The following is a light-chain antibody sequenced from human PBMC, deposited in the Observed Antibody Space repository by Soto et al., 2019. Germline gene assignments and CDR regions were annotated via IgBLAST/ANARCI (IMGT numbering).Light chain of an antibody. V-gene: IGKV3-20*01. CDR2: CVS. CDR3: QQYRSSWT. Sequence: EMVLTQSPGTLSLSPGERATLSCRASQSVSSIYLAWYQYKPGQAPRLLIYCVSGRATGIPDRFSGSGSGTDFTLTISRLEPEDFAVYYWQQYRSSWTFGQGTTVEIK. J-gene: IGKJ1*01. CDR1: QSVSSIY.